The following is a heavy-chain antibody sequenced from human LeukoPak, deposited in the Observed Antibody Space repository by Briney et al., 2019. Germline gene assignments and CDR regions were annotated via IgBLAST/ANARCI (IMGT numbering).Heavy chain of an antibody. CDR2: IYSGGST. CDR3: ATVGGSSNWNNWFDP. D-gene: IGHD6-13*01. V-gene: IGHV3-66*01. Sequence: PGGSLRLSCAASGFTVSSNYMSWVRQAPGKGLEWVSVIYSGGSTYYADSVKGRFTISRDNSKNTLFLQMNSLRAEDTAVYYCATVGGSSNWNNWFDPWGQGTLVTVSS. J-gene: IGHJ5*02. CDR1: GFTVSSNY.